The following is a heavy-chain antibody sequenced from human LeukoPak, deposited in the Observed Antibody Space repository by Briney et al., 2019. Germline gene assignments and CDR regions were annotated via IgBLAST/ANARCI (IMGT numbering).Heavy chain of an antibody. Sequence: ASVKVSCKASGYTFTSYGISWVRQAPGQGLEGMGWISAYNGNTNYAQKLQGRVTMTTDTSTSTAYMELRSLRSDDTAVYYCAREGPPAALDAFDIWGQGTMVTVSS. CDR2: ISAYNGNT. CDR1: GYTFTSYG. CDR3: AREGPPAALDAFDI. J-gene: IGHJ3*02. D-gene: IGHD2-2*01. V-gene: IGHV1-18*01.